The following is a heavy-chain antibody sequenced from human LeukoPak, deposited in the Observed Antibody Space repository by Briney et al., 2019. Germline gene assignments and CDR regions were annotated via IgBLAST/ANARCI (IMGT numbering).Heavy chain of an antibody. Sequence: GGSLRLSCAASGFTFSNYWMHWVRQAPGKGLVWVSRIDNGGSDTRHADSVKGRFTISRDNAKNSLYLQINNLRAEDTAVFYCATGYCTSTTCYRSRFDYWGQGTLVTVSS. J-gene: IGHJ4*02. V-gene: IGHV3-74*01. CDR1: GFTFSNYW. D-gene: IGHD2-2*01. CDR2: IDNGGSDT. CDR3: ATGYCTSTTCYRSRFDY.